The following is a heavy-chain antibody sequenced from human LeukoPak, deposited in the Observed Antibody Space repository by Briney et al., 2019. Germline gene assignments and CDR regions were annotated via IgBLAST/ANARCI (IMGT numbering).Heavy chain of an antibody. CDR2: ISGSGGST. Sequence: GGSLRLSCAASGFTFSSYAMSWVRQAPRKGLEWVSVISGSGGSTYYADSVKGRFTVSRDNSKNTLYLQMNSLRAEDTAVYYCAKRRYDFWSGYKDLAYWGQGTLVTVSS. D-gene: IGHD3-3*01. CDR1: GFTFSSYA. CDR3: AKRRYDFWSGYKDLAY. V-gene: IGHV3-23*01. J-gene: IGHJ4*02.